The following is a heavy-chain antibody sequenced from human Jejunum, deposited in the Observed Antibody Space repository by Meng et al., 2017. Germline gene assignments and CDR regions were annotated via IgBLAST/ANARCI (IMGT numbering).Heavy chain of an antibody. Sequence: SETLSLTCTVSGGSISGYYWSWIRQPPGKGPEWIAYIHDSGSTNSNPSLKSRVITSVDTSKNQFSLKLSSVTAADTAVYYCARICCRGATFDIWGQGTMVTVSS. D-gene: IGHD2-15*01. J-gene: IGHJ3*02. V-gene: IGHV4-59*01. CDR3: ARICCRGATFDI. CDR1: GGSISGYY. CDR2: IHDSGST.